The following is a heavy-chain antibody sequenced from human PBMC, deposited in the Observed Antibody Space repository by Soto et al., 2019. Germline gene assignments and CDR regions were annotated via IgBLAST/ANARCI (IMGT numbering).Heavy chain of an antibody. V-gene: IGHV5-51*01. CDR3: ARQYGDYYYYYYGMDV. D-gene: IGHD4-17*01. J-gene: IGHJ6*02. CDR1: GCTFISYW. Sequence: PGESLNISGKGSGCTFISYWIVWVRQIPGKGLEWMGIIYPGYSDTRYSPSFQGQVTISADKSISTAYLQWSSLKASGTAMYYGARQYGDYYYYYYGMDVWGQGTTVTVSS. CDR2: IYPGYSDT.